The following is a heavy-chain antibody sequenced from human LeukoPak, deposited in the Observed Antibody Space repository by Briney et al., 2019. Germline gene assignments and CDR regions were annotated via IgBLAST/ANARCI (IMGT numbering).Heavy chain of an antibody. D-gene: IGHD2-15*01. Sequence: GGSLRLSCAASGFTFSSYAMSWVRQAPGKGLEWVSAISGRGDSTYYADSVKGRFTISRDNSKNTLNLQMSSLRAEDTAVYYCAKGVVVVAATLYYFDYWGQGTLVTVSS. V-gene: IGHV3-23*01. CDR3: AKGVVVVAATLYYFDY. J-gene: IGHJ4*02. CDR1: GFTFSSYA. CDR2: ISGRGDST.